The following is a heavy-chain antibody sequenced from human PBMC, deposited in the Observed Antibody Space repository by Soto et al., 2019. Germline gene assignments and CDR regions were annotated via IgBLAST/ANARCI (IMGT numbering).Heavy chain of an antibody. CDR3: ARYSNNWFQTEGMDV. V-gene: IGHV4-4*07. CDR1: VDSITTYY. CDR2: IDASGNT. Sequence: KTSETLSLTCTVSVDSITTYYRSWIRQPAGKGLEWIGRIDASGNTNYNPSLNSRVTMSIDTSKKQFSLKLTSVTAADTAIYYCARYSNNWFQTEGMDVWDQGTTVTVSS. J-gene: IGHJ6*02. D-gene: IGHD6-13*01.